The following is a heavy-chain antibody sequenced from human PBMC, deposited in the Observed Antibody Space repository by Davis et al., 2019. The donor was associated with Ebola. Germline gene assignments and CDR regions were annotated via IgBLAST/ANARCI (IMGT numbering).Heavy chain of an antibody. CDR3: AKEKPVVGSETTMTAGFDY. CDR2: ISGSGGST. D-gene: IGHD4-17*01. CDR1: GFTFSSYA. J-gene: IGHJ4*02. V-gene: IGHV3-23*01. Sequence: PGGSLRLSCAASGFTFSSYAMSWVRQAPGKGLEWVSAISGSGGSTYYADSVKGRFTISRDNSKNTLYLQMNSLTAEDTAVYYCAKEKPVVGSETTMTAGFDYWGQGTLVTVSS.